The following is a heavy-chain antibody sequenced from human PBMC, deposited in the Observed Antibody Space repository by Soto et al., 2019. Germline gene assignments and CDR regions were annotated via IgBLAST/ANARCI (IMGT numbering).Heavy chain of an antibody. CDR1: GYTFTGYY. J-gene: IGHJ6*02. D-gene: IGHD3-10*01. CDR3: ARDRYRFGEYYYYYYGMDV. Sequence: GASVKVSCKASGYTFTGYYMHWVRQAPGQGLEWMGWFNPNSGGTNYAQKFQGWVTMTRDTSISTAYMELSRLRSDDTAVYYCARDRYRFGEYYYYYYGMDVWGQGTTVTVSS. V-gene: IGHV1-2*04. CDR2: FNPNSGGT.